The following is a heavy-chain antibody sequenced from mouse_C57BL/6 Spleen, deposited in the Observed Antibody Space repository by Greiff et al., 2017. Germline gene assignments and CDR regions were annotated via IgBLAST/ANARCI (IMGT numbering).Heavy chain of an antibody. CDR1: GYTFTSYW. CDR3: ARVDGYSDY. CDR2: IDPSDSET. D-gene: IGHD2-3*01. J-gene: IGHJ2*01. V-gene: IGHV1-52*01. Sequence: QVQLQQSGAELVRPGSSVKLSCKASGYTFTSYWMHWVKQRPIQGLEWIGNIDPSDSETHYNQKFKDKATLTVDKSSSTAYMQLSSLTSEDSAVYYCARVDGYSDYWGQGTTLTVSS.